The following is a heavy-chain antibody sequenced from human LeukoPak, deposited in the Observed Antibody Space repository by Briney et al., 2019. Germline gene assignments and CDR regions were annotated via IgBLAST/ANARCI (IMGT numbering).Heavy chain of an antibody. J-gene: IGHJ4*02. Sequence: GGSLRLFCAAAGFTFSSYAMSWVRQAPGKGLEWVSAISASGGSTYFADSVKGRFTISRDNSKNTLYLQMNSLRAEDTAVYFCAKGAYSGGYLGPFDYWGQGTLVTVSS. CDR2: ISASGGST. CDR3: AKGAYSGGYLGPFDY. D-gene: IGHD1-26*01. V-gene: IGHV3-23*01. CDR1: GFTFSSYA.